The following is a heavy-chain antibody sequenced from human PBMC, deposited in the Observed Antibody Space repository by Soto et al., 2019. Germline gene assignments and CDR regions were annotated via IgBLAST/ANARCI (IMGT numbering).Heavy chain of an antibody. Sequence: PSETLSLTCAVYGGSFSGYYWSWIRQPPGKGLEWIGEINHSGSTSYNPSLKSRVTISVDTSKNQFSLKLSSVTAADTAVYYRARGGAIGRYFDWLFRDAFDIWGQGTMVT. J-gene: IGHJ3*02. CDR3: ARGGAIGRYFDWLFRDAFDI. D-gene: IGHD3-9*01. CDR1: GGSFSGYY. V-gene: IGHV4-34*01. CDR2: INHSGST.